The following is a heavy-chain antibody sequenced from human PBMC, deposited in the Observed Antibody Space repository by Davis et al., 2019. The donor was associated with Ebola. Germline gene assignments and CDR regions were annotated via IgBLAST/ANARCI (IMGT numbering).Heavy chain of an antibody. Sequence: SGPTLVKPTETLTLTCTFSGFSLATGGMRVSWIRQPPGKPLEWLARIDWEDDKFYSTSLRTRLTISKDTSKNQVVLTMTNVDPVDTATYYCARDENGDSRFDDWGPGTLVIVSS. CDR1: GFSLATGGMR. V-gene: IGHV2-70*04. CDR2: IDWEDDK. J-gene: IGHJ4*02. CDR3: ARDENGDSRFDD. D-gene: IGHD4-17*01.